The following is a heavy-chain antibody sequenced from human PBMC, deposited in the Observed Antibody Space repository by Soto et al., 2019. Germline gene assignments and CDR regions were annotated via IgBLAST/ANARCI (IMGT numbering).Heavy chain of an antibody. CDR3: TESWSGRGWFDP. V-gene: IGHV2-5*02. J-gene: IGHJ5*02. Sequence: AGPKVVNHTQSLTLTCPFSGFSLSTRGVGVAWIRQPPGKALEWLALIYWDDDKRYSPSLKSRLTITKDTSKNQVVLTMTNMDPVDTATYYCTESWSGRGWFDPWGQGILVTVSS. CDR2: IYWDDDK. CDR1: GFSLSTRGVG.